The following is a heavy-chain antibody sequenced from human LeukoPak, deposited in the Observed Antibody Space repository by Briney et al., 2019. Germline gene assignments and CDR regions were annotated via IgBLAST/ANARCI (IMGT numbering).Heavy chain of an antibody. CDR3: ARDRLASPGGYYGMDV. CDR2: IYSGGST. D-gene: IGHD2-15*01. V-gene: IGHV3-53*01. CDR1: GFTVSSNY. Sequence: GGSLRLSCAASGFTVSSNYVSWVRQAPGKGLEWVSVIYSGGSTYYADSVKGRFTISRDNSKNTLYLQMNSLSAEDTAVYYCARDRLASPGGYYGMDVWGQGTTVTVSS. J-gene: IGHJ6*02.